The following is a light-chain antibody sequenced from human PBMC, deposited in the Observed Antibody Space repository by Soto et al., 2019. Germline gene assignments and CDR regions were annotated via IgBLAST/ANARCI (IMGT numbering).Light chain of an antibody. Sequence: AIRMTQSPSSFSASTGDRITITCRASQDISTYLAGYQQRPGKSPKLLIYDASTLQTGGPSRFSGSGSGTDFTHTNSCLQSEAAATYYAQQYYNFPLSFGPGTKVDGK. CDR3: QQYYNFPLS. CDR2: DAS. CDR1: QDISTY. V-gene: IGKV1-8*01. J-gene: IGKJ3*01.